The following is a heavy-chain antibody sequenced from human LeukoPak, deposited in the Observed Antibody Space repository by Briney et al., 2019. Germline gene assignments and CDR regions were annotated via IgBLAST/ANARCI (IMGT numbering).Heavy chain of an antibody. CDR3: VRLPLGYCSSTSCLD. Sequence: ASVKVSCKASANTFSTNGVSWVRQAPGQGLEWMGWISGYNTNTNYAQKLQGRVTMTTDTTTSTAYMELRSLRSDDTAVYYCVRLPLGYCSSTSCLDWGQGTLVTVSS. V-gene: IGHV1-18*01. CDR2: ISGYNTNT. J-gene: IGHJ4*02. CDR1: ANTFSTNG. D-gene: IGHD2-2*01.